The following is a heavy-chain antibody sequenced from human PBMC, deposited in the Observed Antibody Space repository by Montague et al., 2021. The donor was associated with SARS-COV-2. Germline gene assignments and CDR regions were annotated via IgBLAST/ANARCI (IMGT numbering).Heavy chain of an antibody. D-gene: IGHD3-3*01. J-gene: IGHJ4*02. CDR3: ARDYYDFWGGYYSHYYFDY. Sequence: SGSTNYPPSLTSRVTISVDTSKHQFSLKLSSVTAADTAVYYCARDYYDFWGGYYSHYYFDYWGQGTLVNGYS. CDR2: SGST. V-gene: IGHV4-59*01.